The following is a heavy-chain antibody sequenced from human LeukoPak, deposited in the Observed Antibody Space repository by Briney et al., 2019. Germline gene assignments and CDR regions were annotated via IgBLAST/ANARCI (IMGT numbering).Heavy chain of an antibody. CDR2: INHSGST. J-gene: IGHJ6*03. CDR3: ARGGGYYYYYMDV. Sequence: SETLSLTCAVYGGSFSGYYWSWIRQPPGKGREWIGEINHSGSTNYNPSLKSRVTISVDTSKNQFSLKLSSVTAADTAVYYCARGGGYYYYYMDVWGKGTTATVSS. V-gene: IGHV4-34*01. CDR1: GGSFSGYY.